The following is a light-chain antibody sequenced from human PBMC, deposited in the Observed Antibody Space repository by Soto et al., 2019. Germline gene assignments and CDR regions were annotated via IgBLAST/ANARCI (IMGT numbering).Light chain of an antibody. V-gene: IGLV1-40*01. CDR3: QSYDSSRGRWV. CDR2: GNS. J-gene: IGLJ3*02. CDR1: SSNIGAGYD. Sequence: QSVLTQPPSVSGAPGQRVTISCTGSSSNIGAGYDVHWYQQLPGTAPKLLIYGNSNRPSGVPDRFSGSKSGTAASLAITGLQAEEEADYYCQSYDSSRGRWVFGGGTKLTVL.